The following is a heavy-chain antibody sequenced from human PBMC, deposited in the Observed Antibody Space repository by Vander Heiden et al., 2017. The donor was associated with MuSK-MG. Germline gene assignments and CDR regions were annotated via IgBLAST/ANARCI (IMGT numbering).Heavy chain of an antibody. Sequence: EVQLVESGGGLVQPGGSLRLSCAASGFTFSDYWMSWVRQAPGKGLEWVAHIHQGGNEKFYVDSVRGRFTVSRDNAKDSLYLQMNSLRAEDTAVYFCARDSPADVRARIAGFEVWGQGTMVSVSS. CDR1: GFTFSDYW. CDR3: ARDSPADVRARIAGFEV. V-gene: IGHV3-7*01. D-gene: IGHD3-10*01. CDR2: IHQGGNEK. J-gene: IGHJ3*01.